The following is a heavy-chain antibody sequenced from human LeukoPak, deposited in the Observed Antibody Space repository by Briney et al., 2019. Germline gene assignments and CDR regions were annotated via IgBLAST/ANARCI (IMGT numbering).Heavy chain of an antibody. D-gene: IGHD1-26*01. V-gene: IGHV1-69*13. CDR3: ARVGGSHPTIDY. Sequence: SVKVSCKASGGTFSSYAISWVRQAPGQGLEWMGGIIPIFGTADYAQKFQGRVTITADESTSTAYMELSSLRSEDTAVYYCARVGGSHPTIDYWGQGTLVTVSS. CDR1: GGTFSSYA. CDR2: IIPIFGTA. J-gene: IGHJ4*02.